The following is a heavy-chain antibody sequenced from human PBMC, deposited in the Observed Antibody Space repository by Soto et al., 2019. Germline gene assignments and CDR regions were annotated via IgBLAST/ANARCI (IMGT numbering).Heavy chain of an antibody. D-gene: IGHD2-2*01. CDR3: ARDRGYCSSTSCHSESGAFDI. V-gene: IGHV4-31*03. CDR2: IYYSGST. CDR1: GGSISSGGYY. Sequence: SETLSLTCTVSGGSISSGGYYWSWIRQHPGKGLEWIGYIYYSGSTYYNPSLKSRVTISVDTSKNQFSLKLSSVTAADTAAYYCARDRGYCSSTSCHSESGAFDIWGQGTMVTVSS. J-gene: IGHJ3*02.